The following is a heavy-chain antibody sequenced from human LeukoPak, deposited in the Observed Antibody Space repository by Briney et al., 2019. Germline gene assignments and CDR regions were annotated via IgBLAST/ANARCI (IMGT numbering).Heavy chain of an antibody. D-gene: IGHD6-19*01. CDR2: ISSSGSTI. V-gene: IGHV3-48*03. J-gene: IGHJ4*02. Sequence: PGGSLRLSCAASGFTFSSYEMNWVRQAPGKGLEWVSYISSSGSTIYYADSVKGRFTISRDNAKNSLYLQMNSLRAEDTAVYYCARELLIGQWLLHWGQGTLVTVSS. CDR3: ARELLIGQWLLH. CDR1: GFTFSSYE.